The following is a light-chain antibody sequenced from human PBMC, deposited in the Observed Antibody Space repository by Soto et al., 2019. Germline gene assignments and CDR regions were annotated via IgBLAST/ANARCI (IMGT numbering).Light chain of an antibody. J-gene: IGLJ3*02. V-gene: IGLV1-47*01. Sequence: QSVLTQPPSLSGTPGQTVTISCFGSRSNIGSSIVHWYQQLPGTAPKHLIYMNNQRPSGVPDRFSASKSGTSASLVISGLRSEDEADYYCLSYTSANTRVFGGGTKLTVL. CDR2: MNN. CDR1: RSNIGSSI. CDR3: LSYTSANTRV.